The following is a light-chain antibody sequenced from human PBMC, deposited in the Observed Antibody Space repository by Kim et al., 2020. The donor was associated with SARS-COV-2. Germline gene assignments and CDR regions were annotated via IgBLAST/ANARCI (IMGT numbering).Light chain of an antibody. J-gene: IGLJ3*02. Sequence: ASVKLTCTLSSGHSRYAIAWHQQQPEKGPRYLMKLNSDGSHSKGDGIPDRCSGSSSGAARYLTSSRLQSEDEADYYCQTWGTGIRVFGGGTQLTVL. CDR3: QTWGTGIRV. V-gene: IGLV4-69*01. CDR1: SGHSRYA. CDR2: LNSDGSH.